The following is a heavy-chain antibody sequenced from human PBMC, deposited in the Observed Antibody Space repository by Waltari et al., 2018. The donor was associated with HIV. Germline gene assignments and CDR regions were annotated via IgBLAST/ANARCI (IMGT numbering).Heavy chain of an antibody. CDR2: ISRNGAKT. Sequence: EAQLLESGGGLVQPGGSLRVSCDASGFSFGDYDMSWVRRAPGKGLQWVSSISRNGAKTHYGDSVRGRFTISRDNSKNTLSLQMDSLRVEDTAIYYCAKDGAIDIWGQGTMVTVSS. V-gene: IGHV3-23*01. CDR1: GFSFGDYD. J-gene: IGHJ3*02. CDR3: AKDGAIDI.